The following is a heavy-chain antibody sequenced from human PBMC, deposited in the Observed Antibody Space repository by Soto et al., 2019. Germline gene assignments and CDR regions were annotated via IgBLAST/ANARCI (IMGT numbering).Heavy chain of an antibody. CDR1: GGTFSSYA. J-gene: IGHJ6*02. CDR2: IIPIFGTA. V-gene: IGHV1-69*01. D-gene: IGHD2-2*01. Sequence: QVQLVQSGAEVKKPGSSVKVSCKASGGTFSSYAISWVRQAPGQGLEWMGGIIPIFGTANYAQKFQGRVTITADESTSTAYMELSSLRSEDPAVYYCARADCSSTSCPGRGYYYGMDVWGQGTTVTVSS. CDR3: ARADCSSTSCPGRGYYYGMDV.